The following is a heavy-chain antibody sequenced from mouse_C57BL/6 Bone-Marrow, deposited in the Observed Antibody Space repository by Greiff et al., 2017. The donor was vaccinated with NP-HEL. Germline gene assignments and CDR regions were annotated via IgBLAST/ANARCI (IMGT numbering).Heavy chain of an antibody. D-gene: IGHD1-1*01. Sequence: EVQVVESGGDLVKPGGSLKLSCAASGFTFSSYGMSWVRQTPDKRLEWVATISSGGSYTYYPDSVKGRFTISRDNAKNTLYLQMSSLKSEDTAMYYCARRATVVPMDYWGQGTSVTVSS. CDR1: GFTFSSYG. CDR3: ARRATVVPMDY. J-gene: IGHJ4*01. CDR2: ISSGGSYT. V-gene: IGHV5-6*01.